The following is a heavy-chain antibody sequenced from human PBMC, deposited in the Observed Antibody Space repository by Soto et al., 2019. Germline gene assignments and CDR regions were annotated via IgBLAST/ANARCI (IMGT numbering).Heavy chain of an antibody. D-gene: IGHD3-22*01. CDR1: GYSFTSYW. Sequence: GESLKISCKGSGYSFTSYWTGWVRQMPGKGLEWMGIIYPGDSDTRYSPSFQGQVTISADKSISTAYLQWSSLKASDTAMYYCARHRVDYYDSSGYYYDDAFDIWGQGTMVTVSS. CDR3: ARHRVDYYDSSGYYYDDAFDI. V-gene: IGHV5-51*01. CDR2: IYPGDSDT. J-gene: IGHJ3*02.